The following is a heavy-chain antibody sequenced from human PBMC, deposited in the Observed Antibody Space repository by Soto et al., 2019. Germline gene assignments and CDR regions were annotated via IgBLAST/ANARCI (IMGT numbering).Heavy chain of an antibody. CDR2: ITYDGSNK. CDR3: ARSTGDYGY. Sequence: QVQLVESGGGVVQPGRSLRLSCAASGFTFSSYAMHWVRQAPGKGLEWVAVITYDGSNKYYADSVKGRFTISRDNSKNTLYLQMNSLRAEDTAVYYCARSTGDYGYWGQGTLVTVSS. J-gene: IGHJ4*02. CDR1: GFTFSSYA. V-gene: IGHV3-30-3*01. D-gene: IGHD4-17*01.